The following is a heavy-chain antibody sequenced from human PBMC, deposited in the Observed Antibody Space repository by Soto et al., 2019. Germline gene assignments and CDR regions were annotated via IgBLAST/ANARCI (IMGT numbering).Heavy chain of an antibody. D-gene: IGHD1-26*01. J-gene: IGHJ4*02. CDR3: AREIVGATFDY. CDR1: GYTFTSYY. CDR2: INPSGGST. Sequence: ASVTVSCKASGYTFTSYYMHWVRQAPGQGLEWMGIINPSGGSTSYAQKFQGRVTMTRDTSTSTVYMELSSLRSEDTAVYYCAREIVGATFDYWGQGTLVTVSS. V-gene: IGHV1-46*01.